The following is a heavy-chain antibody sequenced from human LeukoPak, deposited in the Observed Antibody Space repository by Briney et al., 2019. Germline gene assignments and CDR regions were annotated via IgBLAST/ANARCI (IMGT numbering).Heavy chain of an antibody. J-gene: IGHJ4*01. V-gene: IGHV3-23*01. CDR2: ISGGDPTT. CDR1: DFSFITYA. Sequence: PGGSLRLSCAASDFSFITYAMSWGRQAPGKVLELVSSISGGDPTTYYADSVKGRFTISSNNSKNTLYLQMSSLRAEHTAIYYCARASLLLRGPLLIYHFVFWGHGTLVTASS. D-gene: IGHD3-10*01. CDR3: ARASLLLRGPLLIYHFVF.